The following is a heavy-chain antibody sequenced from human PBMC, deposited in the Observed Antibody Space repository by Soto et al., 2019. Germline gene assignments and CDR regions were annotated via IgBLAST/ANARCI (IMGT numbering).Heavy chain of an antibody. D-gene: IGHD4-17*01. V-gene: IGHV1-69*12. CDR2: IIPIFGTA. J-gene: IGHJ5*02. Sequence: QVQLVQSGAEVKKPGSSVKVSCKASGGTFSSYAISWVRQAPGQGLEWMGGIIPIFGTANYAQKFQGRVTKXXDXSXXTAYMELSSLSSEDTAVYYCAIAVYGDYAPHWFDPWGQGTLVTVSS. CDR1: GGTFSSYA. CDR3: AIAVYGDYAPHWFDP.